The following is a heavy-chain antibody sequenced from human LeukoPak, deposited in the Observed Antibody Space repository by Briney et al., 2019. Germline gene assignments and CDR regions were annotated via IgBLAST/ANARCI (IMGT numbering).Heavy chain of an antibody. Sequence: TGGSLRLSGAASGFTFSSYEMNWVRQAPGKGLEWVSYISSSGSTIYNADSVKGRFTISRDNAKNSLYLQMNSLRAEDTAVYYCAREHGYSGYDYFIDSPSDYWGQGTLVTVSS. CDR1: GFTFSSYE. D-gene: IGHD5-12*01. J-gene: IGHJ4*02. CDR2: ISSSGSTI. V-gene: IGHV3-48*03. CDR3: AREHGYSGYDYFIDSPSDY.